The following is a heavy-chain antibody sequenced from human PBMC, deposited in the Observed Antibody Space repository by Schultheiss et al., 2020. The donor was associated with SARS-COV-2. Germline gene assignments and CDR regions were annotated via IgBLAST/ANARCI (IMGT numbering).Heavy chain of an antibody. V-gene: IGHV1-18*01. Sequence: ASVKVSCKASGYTFTSYGISWVRQAPGQGLEWMGWISAYNGNTNYAQKLQGRVTMTTDTSTSTAYMELRSLRSEDTAVYYCAREGYSSSSTDFQHWGQGTLVTVSS. J-gene: IGHJ1*01. D-gene: IGHD6-6*01. CDR1: GYTFTSYG. CDR2: ISAYNGNT. CDR3: AREGYSSSSTDFQH.